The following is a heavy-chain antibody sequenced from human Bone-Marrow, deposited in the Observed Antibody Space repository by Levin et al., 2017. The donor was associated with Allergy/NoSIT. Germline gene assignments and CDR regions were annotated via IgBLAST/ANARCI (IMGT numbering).Heavy chain of an antibody. Sequence: LSLTCAASGFTFSDSYMSWVRQAPGKGLEWLSYISPATSTVVYADSMKGRFTISRDNAMNLLFLQISSLRDEDTAVYYCATYLRDYYYFGSWGQGTFVTVSS. J-gene: IGHJ4*02. CDR1: GFTFSDSY. CDR2: ISPATSTV. CDR3: ATYLRDYYYFGS. V-gene: IGHV3-11*01. D-gene: IGHD4-17*01.